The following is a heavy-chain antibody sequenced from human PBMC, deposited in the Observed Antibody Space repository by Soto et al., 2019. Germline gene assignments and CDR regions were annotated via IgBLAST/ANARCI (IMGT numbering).Heavy chain of an antibody. D-gene: IGHD3-10*01. CDR2: IIPILGIA. V-gene: IGHV1-69*02. CDR1: GGTFSSYT. J-gene: IGHJ4*02. CDR3: VGGYYGWGSCGGFDY. Sequence: QVQLVQSGAEVKKPGSSVKVSCKASGGTFSSYTISWVRQAPGQGLEWMGRIIPILGIANYAQKLQGRVTITADKSTSTDYMGLSSVRSEDTAVDYGVGGYYGWGSCGGFDYWGKGTLVTVSS.